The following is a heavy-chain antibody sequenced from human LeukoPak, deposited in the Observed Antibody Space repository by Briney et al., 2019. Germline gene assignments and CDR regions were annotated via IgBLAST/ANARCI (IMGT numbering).Heavy chain of an antibody. V-gene: IGHV4-4*07. CDR1: GGSISSYY. D-gene: IGHD3-10*01. CDR2: IYTTGST. Sequence: ASETLSLTCTVSGGSISSYYWTWIRQPAGKGLEWIGRIYTTGSTNYNPSLNSRVTMSVDTSKKQFSLNLSSVTAADTAVYYCARDAYRGVTQFDPWGQGTLVTVSS. J-gene: IGHJ5*02. CDR3: ARDAYRGVTQFDP.